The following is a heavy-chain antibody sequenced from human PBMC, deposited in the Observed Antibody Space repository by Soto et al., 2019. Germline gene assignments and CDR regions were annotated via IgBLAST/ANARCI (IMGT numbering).Heavy chain of an antibody. CDR1: GYTFTNYA. Sequence: ASVKVSCKASGYTFTNYAFSRVRQAPGQGLEWMGWISAYNGNTNYPQKLQGRVTMTTDTSTSTAYMELRSLRFDDTAVYYCARDLAAAGPFDCWGQGTLVTVSS. V-gene: IGHV1-18*01. J-gene: IGHJ4*02. CDR3: ARDLAAAGPFDC. CDR2: ISAYNGNT. D-gene: IGHD6-13*01.